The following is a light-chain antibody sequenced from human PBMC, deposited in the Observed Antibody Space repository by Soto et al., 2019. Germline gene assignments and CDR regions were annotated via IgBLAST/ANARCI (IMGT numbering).Light chain of an antibody. CDR1: SSDVGGYNY. J-gene: IGLJ1*01. Sequence: QSALTQPASVSGSAGQSIAISCTGTSSDVGGYNYVSWYQQHPGKAPKLLLSEVSKRPSGVSDRFSGSKSGNTASLTISWLQTQDEADYYCSSFTSAYTFVFGTGTKVTVL. CDR3: SSFTSAYTFV. V-gene: IGLV2-14*01. CDR2: EVS.